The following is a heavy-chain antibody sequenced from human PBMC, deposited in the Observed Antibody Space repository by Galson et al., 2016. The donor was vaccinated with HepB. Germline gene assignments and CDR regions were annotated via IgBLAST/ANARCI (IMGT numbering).Heavy chain of an antibody. CDR3: VKGGGYSSGWYKGAFDY. CDR2: ISGNGGST. CDR1: GFTFSSYT. J-gene: IGHJ4*02. Sequence: SLRLSCAASGFTFSSYTMHWARQAPGKGLEYVSAISGNGGSTYYADSVKGRFTISRDNSKNTLYLQMSSLRTEDTAVYYCVKGGGYSSGWYKGAFDYWGQGTLVTVSS. D-gene: IGHD6-19*01. V-gene: IGHV3-64D*06.